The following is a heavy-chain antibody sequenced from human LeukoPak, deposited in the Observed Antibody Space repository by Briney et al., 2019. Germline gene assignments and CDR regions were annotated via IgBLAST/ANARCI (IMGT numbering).Heavy chain of an antibody. Sequence: GGSLRLSCAASGFTFSSYAMSWVRQAPGKGLEWVSAISGSGGSTYYADSVKGRFTISRDNSKNTLYLQMNSLRAEDTALYYCAKSRNFDWLPSDYWGQGTQVTVSS. D-gene: IGHD3-9*01. J-gene: IGHJ4*02. V-gene: IGHV3-23*01. CDR1: GFTFSSYA. CDR2: ISGSGGST. CDR3: AKSRNFDWLPSDY.